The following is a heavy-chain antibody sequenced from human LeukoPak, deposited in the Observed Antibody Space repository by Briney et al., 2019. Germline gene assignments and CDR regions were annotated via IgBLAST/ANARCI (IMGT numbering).Heavy chain of an antibody. CDR1: GYTFTGYY. CDR2: INPNSGGT. J-gene: IGHJ4*02. D-gene: IGHD3-22*01. CDR3: ARTHYDSSGYYSGQLFDY. V-gene: IGHV1-2*02. Sequence: GASVKVSCKASGYTFTGYYMHWVRQAPGQGLEWMGWINPNSGGTNYAQKFQGRVTMTRDTSISTAYMELSRLRSDDTAVYYCARTHYDSSGYYSGQLFDYWGQGTLVTVSS.